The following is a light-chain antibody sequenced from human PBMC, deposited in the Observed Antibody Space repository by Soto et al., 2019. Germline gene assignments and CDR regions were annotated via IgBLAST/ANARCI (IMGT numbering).Light chain of an antibody. CDR1: QTVTVTY. Sequence: EIVLTQSPATLSLSPGERATLSCGASQTVTVTYLAWYQQKPGLAPRLLISDASNSATGIPDRFSGSGSGTDFALTISRLEPEDFSVYLWQQYSSWPFTFGQGKRLEIK. CDR2: DAS. V-gene: IGKV3D-20*01. CDR3: QQYSSWPFT. J-gene: IGKJ5*01.